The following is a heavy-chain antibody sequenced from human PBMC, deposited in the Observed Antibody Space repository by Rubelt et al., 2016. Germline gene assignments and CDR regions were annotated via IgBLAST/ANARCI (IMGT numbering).Heavy chain of an antibody. J-gene: IGHJ4*02. CDR2: IIPIFGTA. D-gene: IGHD6-19*01. CDR3: GGEVAGSLDY. V-gene: IGHV1-69*01. Sequence: QVQLVQSGAEVKKPGSSVKVSSKASGGTFSSYAISWVRQAPGQGLEWMGGIIPIFGTANYAQKFQGRVTITADESTGTADMALGSLRSEDTAVYYGGGEVAGSLDYWGQGTLVTVSS. CDR1: GGTFSSYA.